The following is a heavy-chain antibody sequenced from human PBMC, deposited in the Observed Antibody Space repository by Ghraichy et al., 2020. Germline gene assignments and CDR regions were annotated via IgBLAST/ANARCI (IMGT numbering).Heavy chain of an antibody. V-gene: IGHV4-59*01. Sequence: SETLSLTCTVSGGSISSYYWSWIRQPPGKGLEWIGYIYYSGSTNYNPSLKSRVTISVDTSKIQFSLKLSSVTAADTAVYYCARDILVGAARNGMDVWGQGTTVTVSS. J-gene: IGHJ6*02. CDR2: IYYSGST. CDR1: GGSISSYY. D-gene: IGHD1-26*01. CDR3: ARDILVGAARNGMDV.